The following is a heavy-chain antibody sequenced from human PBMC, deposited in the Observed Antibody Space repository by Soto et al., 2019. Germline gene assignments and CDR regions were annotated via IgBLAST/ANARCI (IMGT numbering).Heavy chain of an antibody. J-gene: IGHJ4*02. CDR2: FSGRNDNT. D-gene: IGHD3-16*01. Sequence: GGSLRLSCAASGFTVSSYAMSWVRQAPGKGLEWVSSFSGRNDNTYYADSVRGRFTISRDNSASTIYLQMNSLRAEDTAVYYCAKDFGLRLGEDYFDYWGRGTQVTVSS. V-gene: IGHV3-23*01. CDR3: AKDFGLRLGEDYFDY. CDR1: GFTVSSYA.